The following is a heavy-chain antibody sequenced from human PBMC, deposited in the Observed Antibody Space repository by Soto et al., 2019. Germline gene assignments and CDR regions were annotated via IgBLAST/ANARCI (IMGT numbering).Heavy chain of an antibody. J-gene: IGHJ6*02. D-gene: IGHD3-9*01. CDR2: ISGSGGST. CDR3: AKEQTRYYDILTGYYTYYYYGMDV. CDR1: GFTFSSYA. V-gene: IGHV3-23*01. Sequence: XGSLRLSCSAAGFTFSSYAMSWVRQAPGKGLEWVSAISGSGGSTYYADSVKGRFTISRDNSKNTLYLQMNSLRAEDTAVYYCAKEQTRYYDILTGYYTYYYYGMDVWGQGTTVTVSS.